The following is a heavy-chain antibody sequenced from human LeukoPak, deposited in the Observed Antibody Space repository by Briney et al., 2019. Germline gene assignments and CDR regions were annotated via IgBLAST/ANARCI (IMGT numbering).Heavy chain of an antibody. CDR1: GGSISTYY. Sequence: PSETLSLTCAVSGGSISTYYWSWIRQPAGKGLEWIGRIYTSGSTNYNPSLKSRVTMSVDTSKNQFSLNLRSVTAADTAVYYCARSGIAVAGTAFDCWGQGTLVTVSS. D-gene: IGHD6-19*01. J-gene: IGHJ4*02. CDR3: ARSGIAVAGTAFDC. CDR2: IYTSGST. V-gene: IGHV4-4*07.